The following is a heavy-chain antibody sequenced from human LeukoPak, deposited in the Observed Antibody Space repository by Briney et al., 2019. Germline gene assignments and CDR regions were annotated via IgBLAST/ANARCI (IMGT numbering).Heavy chain of an antibody. V-gene: IGHV1-69*01. CDR1: GGTFSSYA. CDR2: IIPIFGTA. Sequence: VASVKVSCKASGGTFSSYAISWVRQAPGQGLEWMGGIIPIFGTANYAQKFQGRVTITADESTSTAYMELSSLRSEDTAVYYCARLTTVTTSFDYWGQGTLVTVSS. CDR3: ARLTTVTTSFDY. D-gene: IGHD4-17*01. J-gene: IGHJ4*02.